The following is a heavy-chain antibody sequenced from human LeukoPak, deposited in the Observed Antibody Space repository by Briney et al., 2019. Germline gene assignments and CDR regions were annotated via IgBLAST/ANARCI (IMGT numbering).Heavy chain of an antibody. V-gene: IGHV4-39*07. Sequence: SETLSLTCTVPGGSISSSSYYWGWIRQPPGKGLEWIGSIYYSGSTYYDPSLKSRVTISVDTSKNQFSLKLSSVTAADTAVYYCARVTVLLWFGVDYWGQGTLVTVSS. J-gene: IGHJ4*02. D-gene: IGHD3-10*01. CDR2: IYYSGST. CDR1: GGSISSSSYY. CDR3: ARVTVLLWFGVDY.